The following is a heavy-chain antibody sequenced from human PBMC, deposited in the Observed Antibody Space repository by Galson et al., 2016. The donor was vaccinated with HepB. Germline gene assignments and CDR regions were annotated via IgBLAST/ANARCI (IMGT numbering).Heavy chain of an antibody. CDR1: WDSVSRNTAA. Sequence: CAISWDSVSRNTAAWHWIRQSPSRGLEWLARTQYRSKWENDYAEFVKSRVTVNADTSKNLLTLQVNSVTPEDTAVYYCVRGPPAYNYYGMDVWGQGTTVTVSS. V-gene: IGHV6-1*01. J-gene: IGHJ6*02. CDR3: VRGPPAYNYYGMDV. CDR2: TQYRSKWEN.